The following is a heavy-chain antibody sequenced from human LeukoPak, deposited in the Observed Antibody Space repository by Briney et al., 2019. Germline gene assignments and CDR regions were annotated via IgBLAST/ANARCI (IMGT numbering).Heavy chain of an antibody. CDR1: GFTFSNHD. CDR3: VREGSGSTHYMDV. CDR2: ITGSSNSI. J-gene: IGHJ6*03. V-gene: IGHV3-21*06. D-gene: IGHD3-10*01. Sequence: GGSLRLSCATSGFTFSNHDMNWVRQAPGKGLEWVSSITGSSNSIDFADSVRGRFAISRDNAKNSLFLQMDSLRVEDTAVYYCVREGSGSTHYMDVWGKGTPVIVSS.